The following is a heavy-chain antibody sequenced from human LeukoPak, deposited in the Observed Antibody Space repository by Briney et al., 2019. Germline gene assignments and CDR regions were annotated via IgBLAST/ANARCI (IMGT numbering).Heavy chain of an antibody. D-gene: IGHD3/OR15-3a*01. Sequence: SETLSLTCAVYGGSFSGYYWSWIRQPPGKGLEWIGEINHSGSTNYNPSLKSRVTISVDTSKNQFSLKLSSVTAADTAVYYCARAPFFDFWTGYYFDYWGQGTLVTVSS. CDR2: INHSGST. V-gene: IGHV4-34*01. CDR3: ARAPFFDFWTGYYFDY. CDR1: GGSFSGYY. J-gene: IGHJ4*02.